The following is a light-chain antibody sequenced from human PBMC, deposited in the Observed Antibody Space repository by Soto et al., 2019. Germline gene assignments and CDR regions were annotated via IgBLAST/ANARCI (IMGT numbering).Light chain of an antibody. CDR3: MQGPRWQLYT. CDR1: QSLVYSDGNAY. Sequence: DVVMTQSPLSLPVTLGQPASISCRSSQSLVYSDGNAYLDWFHQRPCQSPRRLIYKVSYRDSGIPDRFRGRGSVTDFALKISRVAAEDVGDYYGMQGPRWQLYTVGQGTKLELQ. V-gene: IGKV2-30*01. CDR2: KVS. J-gene: IGKJ2*01.